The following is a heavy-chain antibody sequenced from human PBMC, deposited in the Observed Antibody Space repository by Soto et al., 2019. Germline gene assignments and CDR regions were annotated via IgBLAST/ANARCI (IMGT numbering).Heavy chain of an antibody. D-gene: IGHD3-3*01. V-gene: IGHV4-31*03. CDR3: AIAITIWPGSGWFAP. CDR1: GGSISSGGYY. J-gene: IGHJ5*02. Sequence: QVQLQESGPGLVKPSQPLSLTCTVSGGSISSGGYYWSGIRQHPGKGLEWIGYIYYNGSTYYNPSLKSRVTISVDTSKNQVSLKRSSVTAADTAVYYCAIAITIWPGSGWFAPWGQGTLVTVSS. CDR2: IYYNGST.